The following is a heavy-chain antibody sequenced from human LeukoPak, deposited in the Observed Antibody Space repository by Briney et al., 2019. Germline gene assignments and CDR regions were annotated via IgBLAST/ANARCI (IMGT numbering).Heavy chain of an antibody. Sequence: GVSLRLSCAASGFTFSNCGMHWVRQAPGKGLEWVAVILYDGSNKYYADSVKGRFTISRDNSKNTLYLQMNSLRGEDTAVYYCAKDVSGSGYYFDYWGQGNLVTVSS. CDR1: GFTFSNCG. V-gene: IGHV3-30*18. CDR3: AKDVSGSGYYFDY. J-gene: IGHJ4*02. CDR2: ILYDGSNK. D-gene: IGHD3-22*01.